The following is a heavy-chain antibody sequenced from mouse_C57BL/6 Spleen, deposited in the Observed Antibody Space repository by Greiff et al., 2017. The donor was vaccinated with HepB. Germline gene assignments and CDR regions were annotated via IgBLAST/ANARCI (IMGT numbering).Heavy chain of an antibody. D-gene: IGHD1-1*01. CDR1: GFNIKDDY. Sequence: EVQLQQSGAELVRPGASVKLSCTASGFNIKDDYMHWVKQRPEQGLEWIGWIDPENGDTEYASKFQGKATITADTSSNTAYLQHSGLTSEDTAVYYCTTVVAFDYWGQGTTLTVSS. J-gene: IGHJ2*01. V-gene: IGHV14-4*01. CDR2: IDPENGDT. CDR3: TTVVAFDY.